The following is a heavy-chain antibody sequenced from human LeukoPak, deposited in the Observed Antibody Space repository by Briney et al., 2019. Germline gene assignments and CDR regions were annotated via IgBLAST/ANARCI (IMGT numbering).Heavy chain of an antibody. CDR2: IIPILGIA. D-gene: IGHD3-10*01. J-gene: IGHJ3*02. CDR3: ARDHYYGSGSPPDAFDI. CDR1: GGTFSSYA. Sequence: ASVKVSCTASGGTFSSYAISWVRQAPGQGLEWMGRIIPILGIANYAQKFQGRVTITADKSTSTAYMELSSLRSEDTAVYYCARDHYYGSGSPPDAFDIWGQGTMVTVSS. V-gene: IGHV1-69*04.